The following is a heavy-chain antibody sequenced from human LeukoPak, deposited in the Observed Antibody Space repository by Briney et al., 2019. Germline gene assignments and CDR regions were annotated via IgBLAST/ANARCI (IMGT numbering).Heavy chain of an antibody. CDR3: ARDVSAVGGLERPATLGY. Sequence: PGGSLRLSCAASGFTFSSYAMHWVRQAPGKGLGWVAVISYDGSKKYYADYVKGRFTISRDKSKNTLYLQMNSLRPEDTAVYYCARDVSAVGGLERPATLGYWGQGTLVTVSS. CDR1: GFTFSSYA. D-gene: IGHD1-1*01. V-gene: IGHV3-30*04. CDR2: ISYDGSKK. J-gene: IGHJ4*02.